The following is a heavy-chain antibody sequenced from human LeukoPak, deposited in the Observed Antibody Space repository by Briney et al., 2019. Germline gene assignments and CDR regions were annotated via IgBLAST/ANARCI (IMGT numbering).Heavy chain of an antibody. J-gene: IGHJ4*02. CDR1: GYSISSGYY. CDR2: IYHSGST. Sequence: PSETLSLTCTVSGYSISSGYYWGWIRQPPGKGLEWIGSIYHSGSTYYNPSLKSRVTISVDTSKTQFSLKLSSVTAADTAVYYCARDMARGVITYVDYWGQGTLVTVSS. D-gene: IGHD3-10*01. CDR3: ARDMARGVITYVDY. V-gene: IGHV4-38-2*02.